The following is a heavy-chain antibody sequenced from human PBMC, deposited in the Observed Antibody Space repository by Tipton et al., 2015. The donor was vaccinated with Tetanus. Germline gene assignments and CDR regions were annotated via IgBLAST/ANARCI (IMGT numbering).Heavy chain of an antibody. J-gene: IGHJ4*02. CDR3: AREPPGTDSSGYYFIVD. Sequence: SLRLSCAASGFTFSSYAMHWVRQAPGKGLEWVAVISYDGSNKYYADSVKGRFTISRDNSKNTLYLQMNSLRAEDTAVYYCAREPPGTDSSGYYFIVDWGQGTLVTVSS. CDR2: ISYDGSNK. V-gene: IGHV3-30-3*01. D-gene: IGHD3-22*01. CDR1: GFTFSSYA.